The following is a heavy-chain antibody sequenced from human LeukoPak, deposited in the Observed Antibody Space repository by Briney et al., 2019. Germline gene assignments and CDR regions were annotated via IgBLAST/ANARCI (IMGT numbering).Heavy chain of an antibody. CDR1: GVSISSGGYS. CDR2: IYHSGST. V-gene: IGHV4-30-2*01. J-gene: IGHJ3*02. D-gene: IGHD5-18*01. CDR3: ARYSYGYGDAFDI. Sequence: KTSETLSLTCAVSGVSISSGGYSWSWIRQPPGKGLEWIGYIYHSGSTYYNPSLKSRVTISVDRSKNQFSLKLSSVTAADTAVYYCARYSYGYGDAFDIWGQGTMVTVSS.